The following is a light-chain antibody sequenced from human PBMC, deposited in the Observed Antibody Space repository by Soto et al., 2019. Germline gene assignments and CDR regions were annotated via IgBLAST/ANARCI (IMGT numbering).Light chain of an antibody. J-gene: IGKJ4*01. CDR2: DAS. CDR1: ESISSY. V-gene: IGKV3-11*01. CDR3: QQRSKWPLT. Sequence: EIVLTQSPATLSLSPGERATLSCRASESISSYLAWYQQRPGQAPSLLIYDASNRATGIPARFSGSGSGTDFTLTIDNLEPDDFAVYYCQQRSKWPLTFGGGTKVEI.